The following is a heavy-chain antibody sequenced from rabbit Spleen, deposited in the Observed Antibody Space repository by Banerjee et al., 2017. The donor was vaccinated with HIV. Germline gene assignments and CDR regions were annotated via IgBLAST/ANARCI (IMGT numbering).Heavy chain of an antibody. Sequence: QEQLVESGGGLVQPEGSLTLTCTTSGFSFSSNDYMCWVRQAPGKGLEWIACTAAGKAVYANWAKGRSTFSKTSSTTVTLQMTSLTAADTATYFCARADAGYPGYGPYYFNLWGQGTLVTVS. V-gene: IGHV1S45*01. J-gene: IGHJ4*01. CDR3: ARADAGYPGYGPYYFNL. CDR1: GFSFSSNDY. D-gene: IGHD7-1*01. CDR2: TAAGKA.